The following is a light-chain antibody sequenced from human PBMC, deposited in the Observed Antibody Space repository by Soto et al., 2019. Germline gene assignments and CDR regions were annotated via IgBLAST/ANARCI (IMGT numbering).Light chain of an antibody. J-gene: IGLJ1*01. V-gene: IGLV3-27*01. CDR2: KDS. Sequence: ELTQPSSVSVSPGQTARITCSGDVLAKKYARWFQQEPGQAPVLVIYKDSERPSGIPERFSGSSSGTTVTLTISGAQVEDEADYYCYSAADNMRVFGTGTKVTVL. CDR3: YSAADNMRV. CDR1: VLAKKY.